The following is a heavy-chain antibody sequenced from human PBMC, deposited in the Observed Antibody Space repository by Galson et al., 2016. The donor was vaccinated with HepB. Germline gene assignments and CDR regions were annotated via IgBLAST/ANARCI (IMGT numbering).Heavy chain of an antibody. CDR1: GYTFTSYY. D-gene: IGHD4-23*01. J-gene: IGHJ4*02. Sequence: SVKVSCRASGYTFTSYYIQWVRQAPGQGLEWMAVITIRGAYTRSAQKFRDRVTVTSDTSTSTVYMELSSLRYEDTAIYYCARARYRGNQIDYWGQGTLVTVSS. V-gene: IGHV1-46*01. CDR3: ARARYRGNQIDY. CDR2: ITIRGAYT.